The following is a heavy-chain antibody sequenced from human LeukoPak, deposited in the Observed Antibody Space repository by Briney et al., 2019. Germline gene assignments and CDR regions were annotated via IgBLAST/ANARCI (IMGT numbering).Heavy chain of an antibody. V-gene: IGHV4-59*08. CDR2: IYYTGST. J-gene: IGHJ4*02. Sequence: PSETLSLTCSVSGDSISDYSWSWIRQPPGKGLEWIAYIYYTGSTNYNPSLKSRVTISAETSKNQFSLKLNSVTAADTAVYYCVRLFWNYGYYFDYWGQGTLVTVSS. D-gene: IGHD1-7*01. CDR1: GDSISDYS. CDR3: VRLFWNYGYYFDY.